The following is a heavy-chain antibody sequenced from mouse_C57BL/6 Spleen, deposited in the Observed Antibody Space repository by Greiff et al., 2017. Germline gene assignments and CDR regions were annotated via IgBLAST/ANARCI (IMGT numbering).Heavy chain of an antibody. J-gene: IGHJ1*03. CDR3: ARKTTLPYWYFDV. D-gene: IGHD2-12*01. Sequence: QVQLQQSGAELVRPGTSVKMSCKASGYTFTNYWIGWAKQRPGHGLEWIGDIYPGGGYTNYNEKFKGKATLTADKSSSTAYMQFSSLTSEDSAIYYCARKTTLPYWYFDVWGTGTTVTVSS. CDR2: IYPGGGYT. V-gene: IGHV1-63*01. CDR1: GYTFTNYW.